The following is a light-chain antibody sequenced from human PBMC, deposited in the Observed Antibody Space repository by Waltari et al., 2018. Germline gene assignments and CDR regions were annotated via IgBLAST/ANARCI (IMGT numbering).Light chain of an antibody. Sequence: DIQMTQYPSTLSASVGDRVTITCRASQSISGWLAWYQQKPGKAPKLLIYDASSLESGVPSRFSGSGSGTEFTLTISSLQPDDFATYYCQQYNSYSVTFGQGTRLEIK. CDR1: QSISGW. CDR3: QQYNSYSVT. CDR2: DAS. J-gene: IGKJ5*01. V-gene: IGKV1-5*01.